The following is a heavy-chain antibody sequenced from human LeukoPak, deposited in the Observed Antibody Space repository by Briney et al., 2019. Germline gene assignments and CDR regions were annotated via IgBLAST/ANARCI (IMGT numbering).Heavy chain of an antibody. CDR1: GGTFSSYA. V-gene: IGHV1-69*05. Sequence: ASVKVSCKASGGTFSSYAISWVRQAPGQGLEWMGGIIPIFGTANYAQKLQGRVTMTTDTSTSTAYMELRSLRSDDTAVYYCARAPETHYYGSGSYYDYWGQGTLVTVSS. D-gene: IGHD3-10*01. CDR3: ARAPETHYYGSGSYYDY. J-gene: IGHJ4*02. CDR2: IIPIFGTA.